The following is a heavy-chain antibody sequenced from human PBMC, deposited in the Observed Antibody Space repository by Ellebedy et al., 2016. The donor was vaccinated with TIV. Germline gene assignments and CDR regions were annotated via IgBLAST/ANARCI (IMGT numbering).Heavy chain of an antibody. Sequence: AASVKVSCKASGYTFTSYGISGVRQAPGQGLEWMGWSSAYSGSTNYAQKLQGRVTMTKDTSTSTAYMKLRSLRSDDTAVYYCARDRMRIVRFLKWFGERYYGMYVWGQGTTVTVSS. CDR1: GYTFTSYG. J-gene: IGHJ6*02. CDR2: SSAYSGST. CDR3: ARDRMRIVRFLKWFGERYYGMYV. V-gene: IGHV1-18*01. D-gene: IGHD3-3*01.